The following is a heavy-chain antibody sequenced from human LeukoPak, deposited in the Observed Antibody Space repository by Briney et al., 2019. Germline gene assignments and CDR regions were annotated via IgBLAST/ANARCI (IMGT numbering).Heavy chain of an antibody. J-gene: IGHJ5*02. D-gene: IGHD3-10*01. CDR2: ISGSGGST. V-gene: IGHV3-23*01. CDR1: GFTLGSYW. CDR3: AKYRLLLWFGELSP. Sequence: GGSLRLSCAASGFTLGSYWMHWVRQAPGKGLVWVSAISGSGGSTYYTDSVKGRFTISRDNSKNTLYLQMNSLRAEDTAVYYCAKYRLLLWFGELSPWGQGTLVTVSS.